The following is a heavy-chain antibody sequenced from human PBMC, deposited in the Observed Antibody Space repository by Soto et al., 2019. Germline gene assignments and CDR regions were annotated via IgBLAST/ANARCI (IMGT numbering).Heavy chain of an antibody. CDR3: AKDLGDSSADDGADY. CDR2: ISSDGSNE. J-gene: IGHJ4*02. Sequence: QVQLVESGGGVVQPGRSLRLSCAASGFTFSTYDMHWVRQAPGKGLEWVAVISSDGSNEYYADSVKGRFPISRDNSKNTLYVQMNSLRAEDTAVYYCAKDLGDSSADDGADYWGQGTLVTVSS. CDR1: GFTFSTYD. D-gene: IGHD6-25*01. V-gene: IGHV3-30*18.